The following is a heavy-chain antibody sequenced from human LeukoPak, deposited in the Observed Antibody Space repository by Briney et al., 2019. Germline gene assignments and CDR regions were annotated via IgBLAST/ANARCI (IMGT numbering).Heavy chain of an antibody. CDR1: GGSISSYY. Sequence: SETLSLTCTVSGGSISSYYWSWIRQPPGKGLEWIGYIYYSGSTYYNPSLKSRVTISVDTSKNQFSLKLSSVTAADTAVYYCARGGSDFWSGPNSYYYYGMDVWGQGTTVTVSS. CDR3: ARGGSDFWSGPNSYYYYGMDV. V-gene: IGHV4-59*12. CDR2: IYYSGST. D-gene: IGHD3-3*01. J-gene: IGHJ6*02.